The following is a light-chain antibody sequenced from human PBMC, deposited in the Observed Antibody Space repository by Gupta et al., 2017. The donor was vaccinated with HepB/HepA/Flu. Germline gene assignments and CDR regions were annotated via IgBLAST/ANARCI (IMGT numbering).Light chain of an antibody. CDR1: SGSVSTNYY. Sequence: QTVVTQEPAFSVSPGGTVTLTCGLNSGSVSTNYYPSWYQQTPGQAPRTLIHNTNTRSSGVPDRFSGSILGTKAALTITGAQADDESDYYCVLYLNNGTVVFGGGTKVTVL. CDR3: VLYLNNGTVV. V-gene: IGLV8-61*01. J-gene: IGLJ2*01. CDR2: NTN.